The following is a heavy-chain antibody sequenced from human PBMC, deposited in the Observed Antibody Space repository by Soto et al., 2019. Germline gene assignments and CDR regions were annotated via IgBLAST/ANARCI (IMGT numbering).Heavy chain of an antibody. V-gene: IGHV3-30-3*01. CDR3: ARRNSVDTAMVTWLIPEYYYYGMDV. CDR2: ISYDGSNK. D-gene: IGHD5-18*01. J-gene: IGHJ6*02. Sequence: GGSLRLSCAASGFTFSSYAMHWVRQAPGKGLEWVAVISYDGSNKYYADSVKGRFTISRDNSKNTLYLRMNSLRAEDTAVYYCARRNSVDTAMVTWLIPEYYYYGMDVWGQGTTVTVSS. CDR1: GFTFSSYA.